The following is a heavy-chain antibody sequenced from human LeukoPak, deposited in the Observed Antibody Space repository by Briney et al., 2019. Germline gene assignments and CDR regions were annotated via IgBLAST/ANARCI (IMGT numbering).Heavy chain of an antibody. D-gene: IGHD3-22*01. CDR1: GYTFTSYD. Sequence: ASVKVSCKASGYTFTSYDISWVRKAPGQGLEWMGRISAYTGNTNYAQQLQGRVTMTTDTSTRTAYMELRSLRSDDTAVYFCAREYYDYYEGFDYWGQGTLVTVSS. J-gene: IGHJ4*02. V-gene: IGHV1-18*01. CDR2: ISAYTGNT. CDR3: AREYYDYYEGFDY.